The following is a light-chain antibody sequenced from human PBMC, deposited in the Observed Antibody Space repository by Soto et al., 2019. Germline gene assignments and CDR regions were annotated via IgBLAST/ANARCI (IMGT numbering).Light chain of an antibody. CDR2: EGI. V-gene: IGLV2-23*01. Sequence: QSALTQPASVSGSPGQSISISCTGTSSDVGGYKFVSWYQQYPGKAPKLIIYEGIKQPSGVSNRFSASKSGNTASLTISGLRAEDEAEYFCCSYADNSNWVFGGGTKLTVL. CDR1: SSDVGGYKF. CDR3: CSYADNSNWV. J-gene: IGLJ3*02.